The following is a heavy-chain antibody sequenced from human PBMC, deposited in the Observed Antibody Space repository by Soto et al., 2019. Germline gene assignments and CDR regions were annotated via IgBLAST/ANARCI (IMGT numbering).Heavy chain of an antibody. CDR2: ISAYNGNT. CDR1: GYTFTSYG. D-gene: IGHD3-10*01. Sequence: ASVKVSCKASGYTFTSYGISWVRQAPGQGLEWMGWISAYNGNTNYAQKLQGRVTMTTDTSTSTAYMELRSLRSDDTAVYYCAKDSPGWEVRGAAFDYWGQGTLVTVSS. J-gene: IGHJ4*02. CDR3: AKDSPGWEVRGAAFDY. V-gene: IGHV1-18*01.